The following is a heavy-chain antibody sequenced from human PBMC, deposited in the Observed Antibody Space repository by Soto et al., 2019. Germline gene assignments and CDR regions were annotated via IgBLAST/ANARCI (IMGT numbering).Heavy chain of an antibody. D-gene: IGHD3-16*01. CDR2: IYWDDDK. Sequence: QITLKESGPTLVKPTQTLTLTCTFSGFSLTTRGVGVGWIRQPPGKALECLALIYWDDDKRYSPSLQSRLSITKDDSKNQVLLTMTNVDPVDTATYYCAHIPNYYQYAWFDPWGQGTLVSVSS. J-gene: IGHJ5*02. V-gene: IGHV2-5*02. CDR3: AHIPNYYQYAWFDP. CDR1: GFSLTTRGVG.